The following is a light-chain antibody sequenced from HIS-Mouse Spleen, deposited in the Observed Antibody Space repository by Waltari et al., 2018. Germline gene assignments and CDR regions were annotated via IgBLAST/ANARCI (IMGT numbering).Light chain of an antibody. J-gene: IGKJ3*01. CDR3: QQYNSYIFT. Sequence: DIQMTQSPSTLSASVGHRVHIPCRASQSISSWLAWYQQKPGKAPKLLIYKASSLESGVPSRFSGSGSGTEFTLTISSLQPDDFATYYCQQYNSYIFTFGPGTKVDIK. CDR2: KAS. V-gene: IGKV1-5*03. CDR1: QSISSW.